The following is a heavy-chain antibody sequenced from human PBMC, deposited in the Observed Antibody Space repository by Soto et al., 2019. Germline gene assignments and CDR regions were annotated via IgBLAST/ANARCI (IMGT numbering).Heavy chain of an antibody. CDR3: ARDFYDTAIPMGRGWFDP. CDR2: ISSSGSTI. V-gene: IGHV3-11*01. Sequence: QVQLVESGGGLVKPGGSLRLSCAASGFTFSDYYMSWIRQAPGKGLEWVSYISSSGSTIYYADSVKGRFTISRDNAKNSLYLQMTSLRAEDTAVYYCARDFYDTAIPMGRGWFDPWGQGTLVTVSS. J-gene: IGHJ5*02. D-gene: IGHD5-18*01. CDR1: GFTFSDYY.